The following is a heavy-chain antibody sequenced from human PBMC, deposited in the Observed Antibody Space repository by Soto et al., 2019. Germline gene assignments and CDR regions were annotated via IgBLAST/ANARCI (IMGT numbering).Heavy chain of an antibody. CDR2: IWYDGSNK. CDR1: GFTFSSYG. Sequence: GGSLRLSCAASGFTFSSYGMHWVRQAPGKGLEWVAVIWYDGSNKYYADSVKGRFTISRDNSKNTLYLQMNSLRAEDTAVYYCARDPRDYGDYVSDYWGQGTLVTVSS. V-gene: IGHV3-33*01. D-gene: IGHD4-17*01. CDR3: ARDPRDYGDYVSDY. J-gene: IGHJ4*02.